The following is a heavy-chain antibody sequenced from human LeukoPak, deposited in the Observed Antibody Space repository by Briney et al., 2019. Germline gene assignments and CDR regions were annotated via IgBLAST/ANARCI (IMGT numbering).Heavy chain of an antibody. D-gene: IGHD4-17*01. CDR2: INDGGYNT. J-gene: IGHJ4*02. CDR3: ARDLPVDY. V-gene: IGHV3-23*01. CDR1: GFTFSTYD. Sequence: GGSLRLSCAASGFTFSTYDMNWVRQAPGKGLEWVSAINDGGYNTYYADSVRGRFTISRDNAKNTLYLQMNSLRAQDTAVYYCARDLPVDYWGQGTLVTVSS.